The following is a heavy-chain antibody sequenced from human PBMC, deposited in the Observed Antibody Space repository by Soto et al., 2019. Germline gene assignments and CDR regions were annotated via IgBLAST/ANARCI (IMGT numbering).Heavy chain of an antibody. CDR1: GGTFSSYA. CDR3: ARDNYYDSSGSPFDI. Sequence: QVQLVQSGAEVKKPGSSVKVSCKASGGTFSSYAISWVRQAPGQGLEWMGGIIPIFGTANYAQKFQGRVTITADESTSXXXMELXXXXXXXXXXXXXARDNYYDSSGSPFDIWGQGXMVTVSS. J-gene: IGHJ3*02. V-gene: IGHV1-69*01. CDR2: IIPIFGTA. D-gene: IGHD3-22*01.